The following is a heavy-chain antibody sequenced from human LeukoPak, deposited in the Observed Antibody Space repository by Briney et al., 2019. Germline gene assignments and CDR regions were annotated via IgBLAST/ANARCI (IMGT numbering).Heavy chain of an antibody. CDR1: GGSISSGSYY. CDR2: IYTSGST. J-gene: IGHJ6*03. D-gene: IGHD1-26*01. Sequence: SQTLSLTCTVSGGSISSGSYYWSWIRQPAGKGLEWIGRIYTSGSTNYNPSLKSRVTISVDTSKNQFSLKLSSVTAADTAVYYCASTKGGSYSFYYYYMDVWGKGTTVTVSS. CDR3: ASTKGGSYSFYYYYMDV. V-gene: IGHV4-61*02.